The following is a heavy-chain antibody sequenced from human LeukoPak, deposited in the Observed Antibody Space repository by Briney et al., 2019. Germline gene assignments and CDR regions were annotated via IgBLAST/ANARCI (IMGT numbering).Heavy chain of an antibody. CDR3: ARVPISTTARGYFDY. CDR2: IYYSGTT. V-gene: IGHV4-61*03. CDR1: GGSVSSGGCY. D-gene: IGHD4-17*01. Sequence: SETLSLTFTVSGGSVSSGGCYWSWIRQPPGKGLEWVGYIYYSGTTTYNPSLKSRVTISVDTSKNNFSLKLSSVTAADTAVYYCARVPISTTARGYFDYWGQGTLVTVSS. J-gene: IGHJ4*02.